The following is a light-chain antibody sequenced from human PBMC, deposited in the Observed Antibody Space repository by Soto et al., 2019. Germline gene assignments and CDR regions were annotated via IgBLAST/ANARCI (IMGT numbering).Light chain of an antibody. CDR2: FAS. CDR3: QQYNQWPLT. J-gene: IGKJ4*01. V-gene: IGKV3-15*01. CDR1: QTVNNN. Sequence: EIVMTQSPATLSVSPGEKATLSCRASQTVNNNLAWYQQKPGQAPRLLIYFASTRATGIPARFSGSGSGTEFTLTISSLQSEDFAVYYCQQYNQWPLTFGGGTKAETK.